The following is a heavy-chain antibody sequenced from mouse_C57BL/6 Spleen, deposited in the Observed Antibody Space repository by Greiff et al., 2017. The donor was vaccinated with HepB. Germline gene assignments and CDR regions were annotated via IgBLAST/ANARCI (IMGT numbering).Heavy chain of an antibody. CDR3: AREDSYGLYYFDY. CDR2: INYDGSST. V-gene: IGHV5-16*01. J-gene: IGHJ2*01. D-gene: IGHD1-1*01. CDR1: GFTFSDYY. Sequence: EVKLMESEGGLVQPGGSMKLSCTASGFTFSDYYMPWVRQVPEKGLEWVANINYDGSSTYYLDSLKSRFIISRDNAKNILYLQMSSLKSEDTATYYCAREDSYGLYYFDYWGQGTTLTVSS.